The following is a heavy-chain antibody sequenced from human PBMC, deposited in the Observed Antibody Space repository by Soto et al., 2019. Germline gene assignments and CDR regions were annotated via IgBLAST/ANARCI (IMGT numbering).Heavy chain of an antibody. J-gene: IGHJ4*02. Sequence: EVQLVESGGGLVQPGGSLRLSCSASGFIFSSDWMSWLRQAPGKGLEWVASMNEYGSERYYVDSVKGRFTISRDNAKNALYLQTNSRRAEDTAVYYCARATGADKEDYWGQGTLVTVSS. CDR3: ARATGADKEDY. CDR1: GFIFSSDW. V-gene: IGHV3-7*04. D-gene: IGHD3-10*01. CDR2: MNEYGSER.